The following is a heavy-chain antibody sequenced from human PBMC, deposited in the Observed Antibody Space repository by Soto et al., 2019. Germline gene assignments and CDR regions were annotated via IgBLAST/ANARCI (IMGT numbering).Heavy chain of an antibody. J-gene: IGHJ4*02. V-gene: IGHV1-18*01. Sequence: ASVKVSCKASGYTFTSYGISWVRQAPGQGLEWMGWISAYNGNTNYAQKLQGRVTMTTDTSTSTAYMELRSLRSDDTAVYYCARGGYCGGDCSSREDYWGQGTLVTVSS. CDR1: GYTFTSYG. D-gene: IGHD2-21*02. CDR2: ISAYNGNT. CDR3: ARGGYCGGDCSSREDY.